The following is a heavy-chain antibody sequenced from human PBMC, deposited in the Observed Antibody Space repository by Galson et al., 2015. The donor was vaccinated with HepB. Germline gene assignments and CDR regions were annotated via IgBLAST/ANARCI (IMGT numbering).Heavy chain of an antibody. CDR3: ARDWQDGSTWMFDF. CDR1: GYTFTSYG. Sequence: SVKVSCKASGYTFTSYGFSWVRQAPGQGLEWMGWISPYTGNTNYAQKLQGRVTLTTDTSTGTAYMELRSLRSDDTAVYYCARDWQDGSTWMFDFWGQGTLVTVSS. D-gene: IGHD6-13*01. V-gene: IGHV1-18*01. J-gene: IGHJ4*02. CDR2: ISPYTGNT.